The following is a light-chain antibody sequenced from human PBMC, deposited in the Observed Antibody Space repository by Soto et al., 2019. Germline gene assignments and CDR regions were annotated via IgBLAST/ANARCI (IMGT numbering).Light chain of an antibody. V-gene: IGLV2-14*02. J-gene: IGLJ1*01. Sequence: QSALTQPASVSGSPGQSITISCTGTNSDVGSYNLVSWYQQHPGKAPKLMIYEVSNRPSGVSNRFSGSKSGNTASLTISGLQAEDEADYYCSSYTSSSTLYVFGTGTQLTVL. CDR1: NSDVGSYNL. CDR3: SSYTSSSTLYV. CDR2: EVS.